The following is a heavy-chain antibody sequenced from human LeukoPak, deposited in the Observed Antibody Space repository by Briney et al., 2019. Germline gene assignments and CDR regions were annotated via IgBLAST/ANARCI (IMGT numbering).Heavy chain of an antibody. V-gene: IGHV3-30*02. Sequence: PGGSLRLSCAASGFTFSDYGIHWVRQAPGKGLEWVAVIWYDGNNKYYADSVKGRFTISRDNSKNTLYLQMNSLRAEDTAVYYCAKDPYFDYWGQGTLVTVSS. J-gene: IGHJ4*02. CDR2: IWYDGNNK. CDR3: AKDPYFDY. CDR1: GFTFSDYG.